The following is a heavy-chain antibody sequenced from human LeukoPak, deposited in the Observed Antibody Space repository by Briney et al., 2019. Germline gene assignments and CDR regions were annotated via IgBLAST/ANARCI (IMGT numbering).Heavy chain of an antibody. V-gene: IGHV3-30*04. Sequence: GGSLRLSCAASGFTFFTYAMHWVRQAPGKGLEWVAVITYDGSDKYYSDSVKGRFTISRHNSKNTLYLQMNSLRPDDTAVYYCARRWQFDYWGQGTLVTVSS. CDR3: ARRWQFDY. J-gene: IGHJ4*02. D-gene: IGHD2-15*01. CDR2: ITYDGSDK. CDR1: GFTFFTYA.